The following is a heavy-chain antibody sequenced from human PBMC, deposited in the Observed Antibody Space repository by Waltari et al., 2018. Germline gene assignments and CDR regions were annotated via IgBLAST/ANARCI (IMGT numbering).Heavy chain of an antibody. J-gene: IGHJ5*02. D-gene: IGHD3-22*01. CDR1: GGTFSSYT. V-gene: IGHV1-69*02. CDR2: IIPNLGIA. Sequence: QVQLVQSGAELKKPGSSVKVSCKASGGTFSSYTISWLRQAPGQGLEWMGRIIPNLGIANYTQKYQGRVTITADKSTSTAYMELSSLRSEDTAVYYCASDNQNCYGSSGEFDPWGQGTLVTVSS. CDR3: ASDNQNCYGSSGEFDP.